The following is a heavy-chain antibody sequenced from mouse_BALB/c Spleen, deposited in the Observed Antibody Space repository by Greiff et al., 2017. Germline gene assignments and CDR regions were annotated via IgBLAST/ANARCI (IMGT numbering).Heavy chain of an antibody. V-gene: IGHV1-67*01. CDR1: SYTFTDYA. CDR2: ISTYYGNT. CDR3: AREGVRGAMDY. J-gene: IGHJ4*01. D-gene: IGHD2-2*01. Sequence: QVHVKQSGPELVRPGVSVKISCKGSSYTFTDYAMHWVKQSHAKSLEWIGVISTYYGNTNYNQKFKGKATMTVDKSSSTAYMELARLTSEDSAVYYCAREGVRGAMDYWGQGTSVTVSS.